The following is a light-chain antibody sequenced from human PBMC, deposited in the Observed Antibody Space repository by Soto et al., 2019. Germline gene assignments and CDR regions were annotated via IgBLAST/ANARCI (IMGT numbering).Light chain of an antibody. V-gene: IGLV2-11*01. CDR2: DVS. Sequence: QCVLTQPRSVSGSPGQSVTISCTGTSSYVGGYNYVSWYQQHPGKAPKLMIYDVSKRPSGVPDRFSGSKSGNTASLTISGLQAEDEADYYCCSYAGSYTGVFGTGTKVTVL. J-gene: IGLJ1*01. CDR1: SSYVGGYNY. CDR3: CSYAGSYTGV.